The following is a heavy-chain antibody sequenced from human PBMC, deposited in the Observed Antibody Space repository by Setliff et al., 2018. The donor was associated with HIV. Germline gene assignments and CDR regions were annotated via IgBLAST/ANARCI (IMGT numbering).Heavy chain of an antibody. V-gene: IGHV3-23*01. CDR3: VRAYGSGYYWRFVAFDH. CDR1: GFTFTTYP. CDR2: ISGDGGDT. J-gene: IGHJ4*02. Sequence: PGGSLRLSCVASGFTFTTYPMSWVRQAPGKGLEWVSAISGDGGDTAYADPLKGRFTISRDNSKNTLHLHMNSLRAEDTAVYYCVRAYGSGYYWRFVAFDHWGQGTLVTVSS. D-gene: IGHD3-10*01.